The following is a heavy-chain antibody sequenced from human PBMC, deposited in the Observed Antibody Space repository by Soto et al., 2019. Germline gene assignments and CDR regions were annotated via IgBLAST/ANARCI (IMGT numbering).Heavy chain of an antibody. Sequence: QVQLVQSGAEVKKPGYSVKVSCKASGGTFSSSAFSWVRQAPGQGLEWMGGIITMSGTTNYAQKFQGRVTIPADESTSTDYVELRSLRSEATAVYYCARGVGATYPYFYYGMDGWGQGTTVTVSS. CDR1: GGTFSSSA. D-gene: IGHD1-26*01. CDR3: ARGVGATYPYFYYGMDG. J-gene: IGHJ6*02. CDR2: IITMSGTT. V-gene: IGHV1-69*01.